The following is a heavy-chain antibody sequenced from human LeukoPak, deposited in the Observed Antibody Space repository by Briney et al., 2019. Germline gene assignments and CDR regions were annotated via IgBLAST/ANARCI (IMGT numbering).Heavy chain of an antibody. J-gene: IGHJ4*02. D-gene: IGHD3-22*01. CDR1: GYTFTSYG. CDR2: IIPILGIA. CDR3: ARSYSHYYDSSGYS. Sequence: SVKVSCKASGYTFTSYGISWVRQAPGQGLEWMGRIIPILGIANYAQKFQGRVTITADKSTSTAYMELSSLRSEDTAVYYCARSYSHYYDSSGYSWGQGTLVTVSS. V-gene: IGHV1-69*04.